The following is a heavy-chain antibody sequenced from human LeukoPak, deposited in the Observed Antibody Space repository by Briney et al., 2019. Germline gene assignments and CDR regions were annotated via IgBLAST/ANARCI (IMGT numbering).Heavy chain of an antibody. Sequence: GESLKISCKGSGYSFTSHWIGWVRQMPGKGLEWMGIVNPDDSDTKYSPSFQGQVTISADESITTAYLQWSSLKASDTAMYYCARLRWPRGGRSSFDYWGQGALVTVSS. CDR3: ARLRWPRGGRSSFDY. D-gene: IGHD3-10*01. V-gene: IGHV5-51*01. CDR1: GYSFTSHW. J-gene: IGHJ4*02. CDR2: VNPDDSDT.